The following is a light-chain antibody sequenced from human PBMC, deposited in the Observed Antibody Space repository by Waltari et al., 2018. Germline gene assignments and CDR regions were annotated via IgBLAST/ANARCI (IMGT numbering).Light chain of an antibody. V-gene: IGKV1-33*01. CDR2: AAS. J-gene: IGKJ2*01. CDR1: QDIGNY. Sequence: DIPYSPSPSPLSASVGHTDTITCQASQDIGNYLNWYQQKPGKAPNLLIHAASNLEGGVPSRFSGRGSGTHFSFTISSLQPGDFATYYCQQYLSLPYTFGQGTILDI. CDR3: QQYLSLPYT.